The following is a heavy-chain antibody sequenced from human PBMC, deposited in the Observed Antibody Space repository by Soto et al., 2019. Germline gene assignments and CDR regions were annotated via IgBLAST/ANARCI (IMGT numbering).Heavy chain of an antibody. CDR2: LHSDGSTT. J-gene: IGHJ6*02. CDR1: GFIFSSYW. CDR3: ARELPTAIRGGHYYSYGMDV. Sequence: GGSLRLSCAASGFIFSSYWMHWVRQAPGKGLVWVSRLHSDGSTTSYADSVKGRFTISRDNAKNTLYLQMNSLRAEDTAVYYCARELPTAIRGGHYYSYGMDVWGQGTSVTVSS. V-gene: IGHV3-74*01. D-gene: IGHD2-2*02.